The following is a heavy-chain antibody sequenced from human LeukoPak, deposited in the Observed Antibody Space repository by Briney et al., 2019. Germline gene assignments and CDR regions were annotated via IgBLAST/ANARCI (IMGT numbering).Heavy chain of an antibody. CDR2: IYPGENNI. D-gene: IGHD2-2*01. Sequence: GESLKISCKGSGYYFTNYWMAWVRQMPGKGLEYMGFIYPGENNIRYSPSFQGRVTISADKSINTAYLQWNSLRASDTAMYYYARHITTSTTSSHFDSWGQGTLVTVSS. CDR1: GYYFTNYW. CDR3: ARHITTSTTSSHFDS. V-gene: IGHV5-51*01. J-gene: IGHJ4*02.